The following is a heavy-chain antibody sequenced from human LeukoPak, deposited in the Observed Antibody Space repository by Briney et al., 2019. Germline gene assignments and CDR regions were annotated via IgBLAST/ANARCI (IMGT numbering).Heavy chain of an antibody. Sequence: GGSLRLSCAASGFTFSDYYMSWIRQAPGKGLEWVSYISSSGSTIYYADSVKGRFTISRDNAKNSLYLQMNSLRAEDTAVYYCARNAIPNDYGDYVTVYYFDYWGQGTLVTVSS. CDR3: ARNAIPNDYGDYVTVYYFDY. CDR2: ISSSGSTI. V-gene: IGHV3-11*04. CDR1: GFTFSDYY. D-gene: IGHD4-17*01. J-gene: IGHJ4*02.